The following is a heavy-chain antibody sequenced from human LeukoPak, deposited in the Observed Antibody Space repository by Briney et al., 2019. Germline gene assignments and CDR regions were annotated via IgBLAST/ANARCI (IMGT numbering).Heavy chain of an antibody. CDR1: GFTVSSNY. Sequence: GGSLRLSCAASGFTVSSNYMSWVRHAPGRGLEWVAVIYSGGSTYYADSVKGRFTISRDNSKNTLYLQMNSLRAEDTAVYYCARVLDYYDSSGFDYWGQGTVVTVSS. J-gene: IGHJ4*02. CDR2: IYSGGST. V-gene: IGHV3-66*01. CDR3: ARVLDYYDSSGFDY. D-gene: IGHD3-22*01.